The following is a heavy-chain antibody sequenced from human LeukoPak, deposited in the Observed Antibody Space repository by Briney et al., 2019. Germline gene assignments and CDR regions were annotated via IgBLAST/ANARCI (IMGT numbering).Heavy chain of an antibody. J-gene: IGHJ4*02. CDR1: GFTFSNYA. Sequence: GGSLRLSCAASGFTFSNYAMHWVRQAPGQGLEWVAVISYDGSNKDYADSVKGRFTISRDNSKNTVYLQMNSLRAEDTAVYYCARSSSGWYYYWGQGIMVTVSS. CDR2: ISYDGSNK. V-gene: IGHV3-30-3*01. D-gene: IGHD6-19*01. CDR3: ARSSSGWYYY.